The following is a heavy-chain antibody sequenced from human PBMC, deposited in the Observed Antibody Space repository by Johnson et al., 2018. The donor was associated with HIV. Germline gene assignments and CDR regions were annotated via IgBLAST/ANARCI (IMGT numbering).Heavy chain of an antibody. V-gene: IGHV3-43D*03. D-gene: IGHD6-19*01. Sequence: EVQLVESGGVVVQPGGSLRLSCETSRFTFDDYAMHWVRQAPGKGLEWVSLINWDGDSTYYADSVKGRFTISRANSKNSLYLQMTSLRPEDTGLYYGAKDIASVYTNGGTLDLWGQGTMVTVSS. J-gene: IGHJ3*01. CDR1: RFTFDDYA. CDR2: INWDGDST. CDR3: AKDIASVYTNGGTLDL.